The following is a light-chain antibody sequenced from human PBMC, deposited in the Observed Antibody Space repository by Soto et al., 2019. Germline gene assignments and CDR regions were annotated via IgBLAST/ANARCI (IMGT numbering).Light chain of an antibody. J-gene: IGLJ1*01. Sequence: QSALTQPASVSGSPGQSSTISFTGTSSDVGGHDYVSWYQLHPGKAPKLMVFEVSNRPSGVSYRFSGSKSGNTASLTISGLQAEDEADYFCSSYSISTAYLFGTGTKVTVL. CDR1: SSDVGGHDY. CDR3: SSYSISTAYL. V-gene: IGLV2-14*01. CDR2: EVS.